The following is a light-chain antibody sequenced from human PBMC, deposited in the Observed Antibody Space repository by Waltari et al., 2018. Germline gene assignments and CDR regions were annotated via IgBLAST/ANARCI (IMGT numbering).Light chain of an antibody. V-gene: IGKV1-17*01. Sequence: DIQMTQSPSSLSASVGDPFTITCRASQVISNYLNWFQQNPGKAPKLLIYTATTLQSGVPSRFSGSGSGTEFTLTISSLQPEDFAAYYCLQHNSYPFTFGPGTKLDIK. CDR3: LQHNSYPFT. J-gene: IGKJ3*01. CDR2: TAT. CDR1: QVISNY.